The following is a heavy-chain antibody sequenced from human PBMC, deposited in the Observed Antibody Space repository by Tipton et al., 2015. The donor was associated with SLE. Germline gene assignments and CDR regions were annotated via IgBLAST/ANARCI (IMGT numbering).Heavy chain of an antibody. CDR2: ISYSGGT. CDR1: GGSISSNY. J-gene: IGHJ4*02. D-gene: IGHD1-14*01. V-gene: IGHV4-59*08. CDR3: ARYVAGTTRYYFDY. Sequence: TLSLTCSVSGGSISSNYWIWIRQPPGKGLEWIGYISYSGGTNYNPSLKSRVTISVATAKNQFSLRLTSVTAADTAVYYCARYVAGTTRYYFDYWGQGTLVTVSS.